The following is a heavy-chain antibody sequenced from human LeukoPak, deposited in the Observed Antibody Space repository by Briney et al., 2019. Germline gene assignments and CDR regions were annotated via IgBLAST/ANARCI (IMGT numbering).Heavy chain of an antibody. V-gene: IGHV1-46*01. Sequence: ASVKVSCKASGYTFTTYYVHWVRQAPGQGLEWMGIINPSGGSTTYAQKFQGRVTMTRDMSTSTVYMELSSLRSEDTAVYYCARARGDRYSGYDSPTDGYYYYMDVWGKGTTVTVSS. CDR2: INPSGGST. CDR1: GYTFTTYY. J-gene: IGHJ6*03. CDR3: ARARGDRYSGYDSPTDGYYYYMDV. D-gene: IGHD5-12*01.